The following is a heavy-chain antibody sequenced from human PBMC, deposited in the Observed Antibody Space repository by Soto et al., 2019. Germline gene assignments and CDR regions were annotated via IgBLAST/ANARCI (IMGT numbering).Heavy chain of an antibody. V-gene: IGHV3-66*01. CDR3: ARDPVPDY. J-gene: IGHJ4*02. Sequence: QPGGSLRVSCAASGFTVSSNYMSWVRQAPGKGLEWVSVIYSGGSTYYADSVKGRFTISRDNSKNTLYLQMNSLRAEDTAVYYCARDPVPDYWGQGTLVTVSS. CDR1: GFTVSSNY. CDR2: IYSGGST.